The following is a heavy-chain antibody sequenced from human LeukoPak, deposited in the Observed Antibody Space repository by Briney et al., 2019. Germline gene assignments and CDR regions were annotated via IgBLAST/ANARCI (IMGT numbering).Heavy chain of an antibody. V-gene: IGHV3-7*01. CDR1: GFTFRSYW. D-gene: IGHD1-26*01. Sequence: GGSLRLSCAASGFTFRSYWMSWVRQAPGKGLEWVANIKHDGSEQYYVDSVKGRFTLSRDNTKNSLYLQMNSLRAEDTAVYYRAKGQHSGSTYYFDYWGQGILVIVSS. CDR2: IKHDGSEQ. CDR3: AKGQHSGSTYYFDY. J-gene: IGHJ4*02.